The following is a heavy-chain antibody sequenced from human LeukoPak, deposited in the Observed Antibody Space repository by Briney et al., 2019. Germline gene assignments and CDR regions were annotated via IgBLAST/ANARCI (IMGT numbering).Heavy chain of an antibody. CDR1: GFTFDDYA. V-gene: IGHV3-43*02. D-gene: IGHD6-19*01. J-gene: IGHJ4*02. Sequence: GGSLRLSCAASGFTFDDYAMHWVRQAPGKGLEWVSLISGDGGSTYYADSVKGRFTISRDNSKNSLYLQMNSLRTEDTALYYCASLSGWYLVYWGQGTLVTVSS. CDR2: ISGDGGST. CDR3: ASLSGWYLVY.